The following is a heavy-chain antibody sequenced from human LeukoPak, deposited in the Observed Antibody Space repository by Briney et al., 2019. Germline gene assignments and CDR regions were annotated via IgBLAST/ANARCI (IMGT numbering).Heavy chain of an antibody. CDR1: GFTFSSYN. Sequence: PGGSLRLSCAASGFTFSSYNMNWDGQAPGKGWEWGSSISSTSIYIYYEDSGKGRFTISRDNAKNSLYLQMNSLRAEDTAVYYCAREEDFDYGGQGTLVTVS. CDR2: ISSTSIYI. CDR3: AREEDFDY. V-gene: IGHV3-21*06. J-gene: IGHJ4*02.